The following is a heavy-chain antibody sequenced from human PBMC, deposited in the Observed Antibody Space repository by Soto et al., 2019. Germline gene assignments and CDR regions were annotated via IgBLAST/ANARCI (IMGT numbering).Heavy chain of an antibody. V-gene: IGHV3-48*03. CDR1: GFTFSSYE. Sequence: PGGSLRLSCAASGFTFSSYEMNWVRQAPGKGLGWVSYISSSGSTIYYADSVKGRFTISRDNAKNSLYLQMNSLRAEDTAVYYCARDPTYYDILNDRYYYYGMDVWGQGTTVTVSS. CDR2: ISSSGSTI. CDR3: ARDPTYYDILNDRYYYYGMDV. D-gene: IGHD3-9*01. J-gene: IGHJ6*02.